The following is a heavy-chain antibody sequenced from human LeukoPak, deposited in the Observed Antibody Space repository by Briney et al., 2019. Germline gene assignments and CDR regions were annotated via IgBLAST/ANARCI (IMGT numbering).Heavy chain of an antibody. CDR2: INAGNGNT. D-gene: IGHD4-23*01. CDR3: ASEDGGTDYGGNSYLDAFDI. V-gene: IGHV1-3*01. CDR1: GYTFTSYA. Sequence: ASVKVSCKASGYTFTSYAMHWVRQAPGQRLEWMGWINAGNGNTKYSQKFQGRVTITRDTSASKAYMELSSLRSEDTAVYYCASEDGGTDYGGNSYLDAFDIWGQGTMVTVSS. J-gene: IGHJ3*02.